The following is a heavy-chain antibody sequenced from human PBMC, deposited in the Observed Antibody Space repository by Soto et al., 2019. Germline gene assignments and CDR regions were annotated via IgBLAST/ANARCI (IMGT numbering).Heavy chain of an antibody. CDR3: ARRIRYYGMDV. CDR1: GGSFSGYY. V-gene: IGHV4-34*01. CDR2: INHSGST. Sequence: QVQLQQWGAGLLKPSETLSLTCAVYGGSFSGYYWSWIRQPPGKGLEWIGEINHSGSTNYNPSLQSRVTISVDTSKNQFSLKLSSVTAADTAVYYCARRIRYYGMDVWGQGTTGTVSS. J-gene: IGHJ6*02.